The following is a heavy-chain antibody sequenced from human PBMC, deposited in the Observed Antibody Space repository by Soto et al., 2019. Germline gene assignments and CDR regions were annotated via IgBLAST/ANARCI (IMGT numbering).Heavy chain of an antibody. CDR2: ISVYNANT. CDR1: DHTLTSYD. V-gene: IGHV1-18*01. CDR3: ARLGGSGSRYLDP. Sequence: ASVKVSCKTSDHTLTSYDISWVRQAPGQGLEWMGWISVYNANTNYAQKFQDRVTVTTDTSTSTAYMELRSLRSDGTAVYFCARLGGSGSRYLDPWGQGTLVTVSS. J-gene: IGHJ5*02. D-gene: IGHD3-10*01.